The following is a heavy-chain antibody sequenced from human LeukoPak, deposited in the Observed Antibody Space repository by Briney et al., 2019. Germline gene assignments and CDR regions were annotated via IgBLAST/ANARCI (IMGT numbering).Heavy chain of an antibody. D-gene: IGHD3-16*02. CDR2: MNPNSGNT. Sequence: GASVKVSCKASGYTFTSYDINWVRQATGQGLEWMGWMNPNSGNTGYAQKLQGRVTMTRNTSISTAYMELSSLRSEDTAVYYCARKNYDYVWGSYRQGYFDYWGQGTLVTVSS. J-gene: IGHJ4*02. CDR1: GYTFTSYD. CDR3: ARKNYDYVWGSYRQGYFDY. V-gene: IGHV1-8*01.